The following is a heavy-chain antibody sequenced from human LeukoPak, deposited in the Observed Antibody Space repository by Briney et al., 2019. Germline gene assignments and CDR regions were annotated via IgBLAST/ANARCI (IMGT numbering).Heavy chain of an antibody. CDR1: GFTFSSYA. J-gene: IGHJ3*02. CDR3: AKVDLRPVVKPLRIAARLLGAFDI. D-gene: IGHD6-6*01. Sequence: GGSLRLSCAASGFTFSSYAMSWVRQAPGKGLEWVSAISGSGGSTYYADSVKGRFTISRDNSKNTLYLQMNSLRAEDTAVYYCAKVDLRPVVKPLRIAARLLGAFDIWGQGTMVTVSS. V-gene: IGHV3-23*01. CDR2: ISGSGGST.